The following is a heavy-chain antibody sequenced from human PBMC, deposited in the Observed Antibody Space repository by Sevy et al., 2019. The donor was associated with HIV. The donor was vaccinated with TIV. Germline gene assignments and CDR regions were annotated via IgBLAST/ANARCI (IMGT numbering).Heavy chain of an antibody. D-gene: IGHD2-8*01. CDR1: GFTFSKYS. Sequence: GGSLRLSCEASGFTFSKYSMSWVRQAPGKGLEWLSTFSFGCGRINYADSVKGRFTISRDDSKNTLYLQMNSVRAEDTAVYYCAGEGCTKPHDYWGQGTLVTVSS. CDR3: AGEGCTKPHDY. J-gene: IGHJ4*02. CDR2: FSFGCGRI. V-gene: IGHV3-23*01.